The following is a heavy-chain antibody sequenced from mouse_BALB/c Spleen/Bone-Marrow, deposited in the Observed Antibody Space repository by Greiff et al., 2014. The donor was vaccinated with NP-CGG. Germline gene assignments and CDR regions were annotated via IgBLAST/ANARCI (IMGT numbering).Heavy chain of an antibody. CDR1: GFNIKDTY. V-gene: IGHV14-3*02. Sequence: VQLQQSGAELVKPGASVKLSCTASGFNIKDTYMHWVKQRPEQGLEWNGRIDPANGNTKYDPKFQGKATITADTSSNTAYLQLSSLTSEDAAVYYCARWLLPYGLDYWGQGTSVTVSS. CDR3: ARWLLPYGLDY. D-gene: IGHD2-3*01. J-gene: IGHJ4*01. CDR2: IDPANGNT.